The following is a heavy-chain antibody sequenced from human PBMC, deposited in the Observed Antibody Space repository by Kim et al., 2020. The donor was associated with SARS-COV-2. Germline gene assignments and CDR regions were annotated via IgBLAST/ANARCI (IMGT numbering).Heavy chain of an antibody. J-gene: IGHJ6*02. CDR2: ISSSSSYI. V-gene: IGHV3-21*01. D-gene: IGHD5-12*01. Sequence: GGSLRLSCAASGFTFSGYSMNWVRQAPGKGLEWVSSISSSSSYIYYADSVKGRFTISRDNAKNSLYLQMNSLRAEDTAVYYCARDSGYEIYYYYYYGMDVWGQGTTVTVSS. CDR1: GFTFSGYS. CDR3: ARDSGYEIYYYYYYGMDV.